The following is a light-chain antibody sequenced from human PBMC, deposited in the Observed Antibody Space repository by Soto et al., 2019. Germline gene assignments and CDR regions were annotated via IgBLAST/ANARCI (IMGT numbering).Light chain of an antibody. Sequence: EIVLTQSPGTLSLSPGERATLSCRASQTVSSTYLAWYQQKPGQPPRLLIYDASSRATGIPDRFSGSGSGTDFTLTISRLEPEDFAVYYCQQYGTSPHFGGGTKVEIK. CDR3: QQYGTSPH. CDR1: QTVSSTY. CDR2: DAS. V-gene: IGKV3-20*01. J-gene: IGKJ4*01.